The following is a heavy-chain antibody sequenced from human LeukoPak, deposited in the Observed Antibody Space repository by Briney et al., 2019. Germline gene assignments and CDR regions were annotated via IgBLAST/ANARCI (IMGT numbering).Heavy chain of an antibody. CDR2: IIPIFGTA. J-gene: IGHJ5*02. V-gene: IGHV1-69*13. D-gene: IGHD2-2*01. CDR1: GYTFTSYY. Sequence: ASVKVSCKASGYTFTSYYMHWVRQAPGQGLEWMGGIIPIFGTANYAQKFQGRVTITADESTSTAYMELSSLRSEDTAVYYCARALLRYCSSTSCYWFDPWGQGTLVTVSS. CDR3: ARALLRYCSSTSCYWFDP.